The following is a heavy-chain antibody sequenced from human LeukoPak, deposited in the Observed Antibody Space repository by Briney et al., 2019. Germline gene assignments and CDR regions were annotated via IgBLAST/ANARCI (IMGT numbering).Heavy chain of an antibody. CDR1: GASISSYY. V-gene: IGHV4-59*01. J-gene: IGHJ5*02. D-gene: IGHD2-2*01. CDR2: IYSIGNT. CDR3: AKTGGCSRSTCYAGWFDP. Sequence: PSETLSLTCTVSGASISSYYWSWIRQSPGKGLEWIGYIYSIGNTIYNPSLKSRVTMSVDTSKNQFSLKLNSVTTAGTAFYYCAKTGGCSRSTCYAGWFDPWGQGTLVTVSS.